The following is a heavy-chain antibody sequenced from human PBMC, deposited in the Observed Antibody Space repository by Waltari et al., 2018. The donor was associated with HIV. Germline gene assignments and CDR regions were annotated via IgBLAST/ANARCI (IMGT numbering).Heavy chain of an antibody. CDR1: GYTFTSYD. CDR3: ARGRRAFDI. V-gene: IGHV1-18*01. J-gene: IGHJ3*02. CDR2: ISIYNGNT. Sequence: QVHLVQSGTEVKRPGACVRVSCKAPGYTFTSYDISWVRQAHGQGLEWVGWISIYNGNTNYAQKFQDRVTMTTYTSTGSAYRELRSLRSDDTAVFYCARGRRAFDIWGQGTMVTVSS.